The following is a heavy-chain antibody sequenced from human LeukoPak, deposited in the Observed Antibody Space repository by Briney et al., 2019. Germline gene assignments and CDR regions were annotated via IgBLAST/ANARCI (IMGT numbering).Heavy chain of an antibody. D-gene: IGHD2-15*01. CDR1: GGTFSSYA. Sequence: ASVRVSCKASGGTFSSYAISWVRQAPGQGLEWMGGIIPIFGTANYAQKFQGRVTITADKSTSTAYMELSSLRSEDTAVYYCARDGGLYCSGGNCYGGLDYYYYMDVWGKGTTVTVSS. V-gene: IGHV1-69*06. CDR2: IIPIFGTA. J-gene: IGHJ6*03. CDR3: ARDGGLYCSGGNCYGGLDYYYYMDV.